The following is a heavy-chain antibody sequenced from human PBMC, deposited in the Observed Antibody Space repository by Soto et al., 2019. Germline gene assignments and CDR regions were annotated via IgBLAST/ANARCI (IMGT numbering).Heavy chain of an antibody. CDR3: ARDRGIFGVVTITGGAFDI. V-gene: IGHV3-33*01. CDR1: GFTFSSYG. J-gene: IGHJ3*02. CDR2: IWYDGSNK. D-gene: IGHD3-3*01. Sequence: QVQLVESGGGVVQPGRSLRLSCAASGFTFSSYGMHWVRQAPGKGLEWVAVIWYDGSNKYYADSVKGRFTISRDNSKNTLYLQMNSLRAEDTAVYYCARDRGIFGVVTITGGAFDIWGQGTMVTVSS.